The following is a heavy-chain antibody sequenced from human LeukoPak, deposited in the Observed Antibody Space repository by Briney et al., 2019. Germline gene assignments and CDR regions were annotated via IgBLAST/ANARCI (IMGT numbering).Heavy chain of an antibody. D-gene: IGHD6-6*01. J-gene: IGHJ1*01. V-gene: IGHV3-21*01. CDR1: GFTFSSYG. Sequence: GGSLRLSCAASGFTFSSYGMHWVRQAPGKGLEWVSSISSSSRYMYYADSVKGRFTISRDDGKNSLYLQMNSLRAEDTAVYYCVRDLTSSSTAYFHHWGQGTLVTVSS. CDR3: VRDLTSSSTAYFHH. CDR2: ISSSSRYM.